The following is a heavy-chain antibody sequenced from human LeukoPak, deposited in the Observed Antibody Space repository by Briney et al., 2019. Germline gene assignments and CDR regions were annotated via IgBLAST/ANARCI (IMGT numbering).Heavy chain of an antibody. CDR2: ISGSGGST. V-gene: IGHV3-23*01. CDR1: GFTFSSYA. CDR3: AKVRGSPYYYYYGMDV. Sequence: GGSLRLSCAASGFTFSSYAMSWVRQAPGKGLEWVSAISGSGGSTYYADSVKGRFTISRDNSKNTLYLQMNSLRAEDTAVYYCAKVRGSPYYYYYGMDVWGQGTTVTVSS. J-gene: IGHJ6*02. D-gene: IGHD6-25*01.